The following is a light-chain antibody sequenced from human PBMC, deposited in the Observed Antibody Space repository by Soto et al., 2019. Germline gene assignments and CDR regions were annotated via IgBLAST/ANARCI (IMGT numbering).Light chain of an antibody. Sequence: DIQMTQSPSTLSASVGDRVTITCRASQSISTWLAWYQQQPGKAPKLLIYKASSLESGVPSRFSGSGSGTGFTLTISSLQPDDFATYYCQQYNSYLFTFGPGTKVDIK. CDR1: QSISTW. CDR2: KAS. V-gene: IGKV1-5*03. J-gene: IGKJ3*01. CDR3: QQYNSYLFT.